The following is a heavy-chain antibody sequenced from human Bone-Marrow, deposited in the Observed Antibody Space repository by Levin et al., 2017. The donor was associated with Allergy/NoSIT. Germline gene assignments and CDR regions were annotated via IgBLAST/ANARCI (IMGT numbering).Heavy chain of an antibody. J-gene: IGHJ5*02. CDR2: IKQDGSEQ. D-gene: IGHD6-19*01. V-gene: IGHV3-7*01. CDR1: GFTFSSSW. CDR3: AKDRGSGWLGINWFDP. Sequence: QPGGSLRLSCVASGFTFSSSWMNWVRQAPGKGLEWVANIKQDGSEQNYADSVKGRFSISRDNAKSALYLQLNSLRVDDTAIYYCAKDRGSGWLGINWFDPWGQGTLVTVSS.